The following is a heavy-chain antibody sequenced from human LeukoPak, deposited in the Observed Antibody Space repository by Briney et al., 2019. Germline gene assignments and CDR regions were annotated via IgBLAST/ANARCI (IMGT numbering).Heavy chain of an antibody. V-gene: IGHV5-51*01. J-gene: IGHJ5*02. CDR1: GYSFTSYW. CDR3: ARVGPRYYYGSGRPGWFDP. D-gene: IGHD3-10*01. CDR2: IYPGDSDT. Sequence: PGESLKISCKGSGYSFTSYWIGWVRQMPGKGLEWMGIIYPGDSDTRYSPSFQGQVTISADKSISTAYLQWSSLKASDTAMYYCARVGPRYYYGSGRPGWFDPWGQGTLVTVSS.